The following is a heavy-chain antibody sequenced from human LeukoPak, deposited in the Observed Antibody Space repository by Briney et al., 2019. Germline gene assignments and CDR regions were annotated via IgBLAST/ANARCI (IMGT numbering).Heavy chain of an antibody. CDR3: ARVGYGSGSYPLDY. V-gene: IGHV4-59*12. CDR2: IYHSGST. CDR1: GGSISSYY. D-gene: IGHD3-10*01. J-gene: IGHJ4*02. Sequence: PSETLSLTCTVSGGSISSYYWSWIRQPPGKGLEWIGYIYHSGSTYYNPSLKSRVTISVDRSKNQFSLKLSSVTAADTAVYYCARVGYGSGSYPLDYWGQGTLVTVSS.